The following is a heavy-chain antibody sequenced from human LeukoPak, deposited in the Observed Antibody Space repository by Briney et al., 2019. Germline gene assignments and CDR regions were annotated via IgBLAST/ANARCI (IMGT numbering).Heavy chain of an antibody. D-gene: IGHD3-22*01. Sequence: SVKVSCKASGGTFSRYAISWVRQAPGHGLEWMGGIIPIFGTANYAQKFQGRVTITADESTSTAYMELSSLRSEDTAVYYCARDHYYDSSGYYSNWGQGTLVTVSS. CDR3: ARDHYYDSSGYYSN. V-gene: IGHV1-69*01. CDR2: IIPIFGTA. J-gene: IGHJ4*02. CDR1: GGTFSRYA.